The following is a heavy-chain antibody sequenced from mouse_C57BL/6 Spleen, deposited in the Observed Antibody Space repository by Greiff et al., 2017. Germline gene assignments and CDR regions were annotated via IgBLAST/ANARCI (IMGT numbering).Heavy chain of an antibody. CDR3: ARQGTVAVLPGDY. CDR1: GYAFSSSW. CDR2: IYPGDGDT. V-gene: IGHV1-82*01. J-gene: IGHJ2*01. Sequence: VQLQQSGPELVKPGASVKISCKASGYAFSSSWMNWVQQRPGKGLEWIGRIYPGDGDTNYNGKFKGKATLTADKSSSTAYMQLSSLTSEDSAVYFCARQGTVAVLPGDYWGQGTTLTVSS. D-gene: IGHD1-1*01.